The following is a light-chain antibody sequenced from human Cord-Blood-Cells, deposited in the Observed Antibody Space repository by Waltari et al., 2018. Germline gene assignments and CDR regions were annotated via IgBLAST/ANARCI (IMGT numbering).Light chain of an antibody. V-gene: IGLV2-8*01. Sequence: QSALTQPPSASGSPGQSVTISCTGTSSDVGGYNYVSWYQQHPGKAPQLMIYEVSKRPSGVPDRFSGSKSGNTASLTVSVLQAGDEADYYCSSYAGSNNYVFGTGTKVTVL. J-gene: IGLJ1*01. CDR2: EVS. CDR3: SSYAGSNNYV. CDR1: SSDVGGYNY.